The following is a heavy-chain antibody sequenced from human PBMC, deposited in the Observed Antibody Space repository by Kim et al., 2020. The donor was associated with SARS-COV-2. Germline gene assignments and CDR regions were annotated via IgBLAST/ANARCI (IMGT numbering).Heavy chain of an antibody. J-gene: IGHJ4*02. V-gene: IGHV3-23*01. Sequence: GGSLRLSCAPSGFTFGMYAMSLVRQAPGKGLEWVSGISDTGDRTYYADSVKGRFTISRSNSQDILYLQLNSLRAEDTAVYYCAKDRGDFLYFDSWGRGTLVAVSS. CDR3: AKDRGDFLYFDS. CDR1: GFTFGMYA. CDR2: ISDTGDRT. D-gene: IGHD3-3*01.